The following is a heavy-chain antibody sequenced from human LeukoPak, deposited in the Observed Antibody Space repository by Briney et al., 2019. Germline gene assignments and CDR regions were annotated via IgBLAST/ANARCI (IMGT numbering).Heavy chain of an antibody. Sequence: GGSLRLSCAASGFTFSDYYMSWIRQAPGKGLEWVSYISSSGSTIYYADSVKGRFTISRDNAKNSLYLQMNSLRAEDTAVYYCARDWDLYSSDYFDYWGRGTLVTVSS. V-gene: IGHV3-11*01. CDR2: ISSSGSTI. D-gene: IGHD6-19*01. CDR1: GFTFSDYY. CDR3: ARDWDLYSSDYFDY. J-gene: IGHJ4*02.